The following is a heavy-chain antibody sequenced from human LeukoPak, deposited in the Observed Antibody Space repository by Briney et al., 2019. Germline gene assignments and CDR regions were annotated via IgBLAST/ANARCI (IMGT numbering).Heavy chain of an antibody. CDR2: IGTAGDT. D-gene: IGHD4-17*01. CDR1: GFTYSSYD. Sequence: GGSLRLSWAASGFTYSSYDMHWVRQATGRGLEWVSAIGTAGDTYYPGSVKGRFTISRENAKNSLYLQMNSLRAGDTAVYYCARATDYGDFFDYWGQGTLVTVSS. CDR3: ARATDYGDFFDY. V-gene: IGHV3-13*01. J-gene: IGHJ4*02.